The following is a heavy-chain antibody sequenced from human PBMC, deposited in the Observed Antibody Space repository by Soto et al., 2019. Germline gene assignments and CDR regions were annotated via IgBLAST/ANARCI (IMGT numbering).Heavy chain of an antibody. CDR2: IYPGDSDT. J-gene: IGHJ3*02. D-gene: IGHD2-21*02. CDR1: GYSFTSYW. V-gene: IGHV5-51*01. Sequence: GESLKISCKGSGYSFTSYWIGWVRQMPGKGLEWMGIIYPGDSDTRYSPSFQGQVTISADKSISTAYLQWSSLKASDTAMYYCARPHCGGDCYDAFDIWGQGTMVTVSS. CDR3: ARPHCGGDCYDAFDI.